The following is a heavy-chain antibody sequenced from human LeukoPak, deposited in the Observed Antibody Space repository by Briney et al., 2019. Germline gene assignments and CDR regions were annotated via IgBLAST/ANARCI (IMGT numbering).Heavy chain of an antibody. D-gene: IGHD1-26*01. CDR3: ARDIKVEWELHGNWFDP. J-gene: IGHJ5*02. Sequence: SVKVSRKASGYTFTSYGISSVRQAPGQGLEWMGWISAYNGNTNCTQKLQGRVTKTTDTSTSTAYMELRSLRSDDTAVYYCARDIKVEWELHGNWFDPWRQGTLVTLS. CDR2: ISAYNGNT. CDR1: GYTFTSYG. V-gene: IGHV1-18*01.